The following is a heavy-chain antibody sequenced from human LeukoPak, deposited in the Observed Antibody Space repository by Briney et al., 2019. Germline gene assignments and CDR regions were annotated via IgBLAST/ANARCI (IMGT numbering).Heavy chain of an antibody. J-gene: IGHJ4*02. CDR1: GGSFSGYY. Sequence: SETLSLTCAVYGGSFSGYYWSWIRQPPGKGLEWIGEINHSGSTNYNPSLKSRVTISVDTSKNQFSLKLSSVTAADTAVYYCARGLMSAPYYFDYWGQGTLVTVSP. D-gene: IGHD2-15*01. V-gene: IGHV4-34*01. CDR2: INHSGST. CDR3: ARGLMSAPYYFDY.